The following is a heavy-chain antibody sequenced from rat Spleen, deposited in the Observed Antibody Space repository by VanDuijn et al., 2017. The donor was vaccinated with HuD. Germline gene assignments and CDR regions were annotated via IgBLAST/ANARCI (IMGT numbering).Heavy chain of an antibody. J-gene: IGHJ2*01. V-gene: IGHV3-1*01. CDR3: ARHWGY. CDR2: ISYSGST. CDR1: GDSISSNF. D-gene: IGHD4-6*01. Sequence: EVQLQESGPGLVKPSQSLSLTCSVTGDSISSNFWGWIRKFPGNKMEWMGYISYSGSTDYNPSLKSRISITRATSKNQFFLQLNSVTTEDTATYYCARHWGYWGQGVMVTVSS.